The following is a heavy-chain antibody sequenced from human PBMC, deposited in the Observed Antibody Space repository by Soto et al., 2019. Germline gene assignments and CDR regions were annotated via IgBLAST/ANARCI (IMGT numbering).Heavy chain of an antibody. Sequence: PSETLSLTCTVSVGSISSYYWSWIRQPPGKGLEWIGYIFYSGSTNYNPSLKSRVTISVDTSKNQFSLKLSSVTSADTAVYYCVRRGSGSYFDHWGQGTPVTVSS. J-gene: IGHJ4*02. CDR3: VRRGSGSYFDH. D-gene: IGHD3-10*01. CDR2: IFYSGST. V-gene: IGHV4-59*12. CDR1: VGSISSYY.